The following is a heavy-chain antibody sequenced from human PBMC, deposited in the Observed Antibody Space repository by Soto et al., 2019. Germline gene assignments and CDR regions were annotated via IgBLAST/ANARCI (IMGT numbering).Heavy chain of an antibody. J-gene: IGHJ6*02. V-gene: IGHV1-2*02. D-gene: IGHD3-10*01. CDR3: ARDRPFLRGVLAWGMYV. CDR2: INPNRGEK. CDR1: GYTFIEYF. Sequence: GASVKVSCKVSGYTFIEYFIHWLRQAPGQGLEWMGWINPNRGEKKFAQTLQGRVTMTRDTSTSTAYPGMNRLRSDDTAMYYFARDRPFLRGVLAWGMYVWGQGSTFTVSS.